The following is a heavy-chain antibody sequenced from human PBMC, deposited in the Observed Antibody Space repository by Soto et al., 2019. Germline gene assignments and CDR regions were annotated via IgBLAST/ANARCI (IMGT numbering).Heavy chain of an antibody. CDR3: ARDSDSSYAPLDY. V-gene: IGHV3-33*01. D-gene: IGHD3-10*01. J-gene: IGHJ4*02. CDR1: GFTFSSYG. CDR2: IWYDGSNK. Sequence: GGSLRLSCAASGFTFSSYGMHWVRQAPGKGLEWVAVIWYDGSNKYYADSVKGRFTISRDNSKNTLYLQMNSLRAEDTAVYYCARDSDSSYAPLDYWGQGTLVTVS.